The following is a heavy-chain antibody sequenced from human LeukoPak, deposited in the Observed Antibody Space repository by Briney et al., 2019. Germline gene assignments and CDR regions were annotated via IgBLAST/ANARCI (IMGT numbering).Heavy chain of an antibody. V-gene: IGHV3-30*03. D-gene: IGHD1-1*01. CDR2: ISYDGSDK. J-gene: IGHJ4*02. CDR3: ARALEY. CDR1: GFTFRGCA. Sequence: GRSLRLSCAASGFTFRGCAMHWVRQAPGKGLEWVAIISYDGSDKFYADSVKGRFTISRDNSKNTLYLQMNSLRTEDTAVYYCARALEYWGQGTLVTVSS.